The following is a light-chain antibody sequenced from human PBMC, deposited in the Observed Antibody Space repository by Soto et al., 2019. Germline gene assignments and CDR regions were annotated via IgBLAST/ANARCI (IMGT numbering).Light chain of an antibody. CDR2: EVS. CDR1: SSDVGGYNY. Sequence: QSALTQPPSASGSPGQSVTISCTGTSSDVGGYNYVSWYKQHPGKAPKLMIYEVSKQPSGVPDRFSGSKSGNTASLTVSGLQAEDEADYYCSSYAGRNNVGVVFGRGTKLTVL. V-gene: IGLV2-8*01. J-gene: IGLJ2*01. CDR3: SSYAGRNNVGVV.